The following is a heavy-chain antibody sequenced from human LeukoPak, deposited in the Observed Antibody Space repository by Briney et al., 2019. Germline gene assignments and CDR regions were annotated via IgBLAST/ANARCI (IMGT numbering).Heavy chain of an antibody. J-gene: IGHJ6*02. CDR1: GGSISGHY. CDR3: ARGYDFWSGYGAKGYGMDV. V-gene: IGHV4-59*11. D-gene: IGHD3-3*01. Sequence: SETLSLTCTVSGGSISGHYWSWIRQPPGKGLECIGHIYYSGSTNYNPSLKSRVTISVDTSKNQFSLKLSSVTAADTAVYYCARGYDFWSGYGAKGYGMDVWGQGATVTVSS. CDR2: IYYSGST.